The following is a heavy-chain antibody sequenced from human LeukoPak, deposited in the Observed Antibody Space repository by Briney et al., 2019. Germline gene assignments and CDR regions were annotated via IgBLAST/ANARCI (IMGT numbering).Heavy chain of an antibody. V-gene: IGHV3-73*01. J-gene: IGHJ6*03. CDR2: IRSKANSYAT. CDR3: TRISSSSWYYYYMDV. CDR1: GFTFSGSA. D-gene: IGHD6-13*01. Sequence: PGGSLRLSCAASGFTFSGSAMHWVRQASGKGLEWVGRIRSKANSYATAYAASVKGRFTISRDDSKNTACLQMNSLKTEGTAVYYCTRISSSSWYYYYMDVWGKGTTVTVS.